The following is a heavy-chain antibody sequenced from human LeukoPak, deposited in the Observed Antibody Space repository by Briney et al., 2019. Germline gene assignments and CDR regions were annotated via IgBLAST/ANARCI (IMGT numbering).Heavy chain of an antibody. Sequence: SETLSLTCTVSGDSISSYYWSWIRQPPGKGLEWIGYIYYSGSTNYNPSLKSRVTISVDTSKNQFSLKLSSVTAADTAVYYCAREVDAGYSYGLILDYWGQGTLVTVSS. D-gene: IGHD5-18*01. CDR1: GDSISSYY. J-gene: IGHJ4*02. V-gene: IGHV4-59*01. CDR2: IYYSGST. CDR3: AREVDAGYSYGLILDY.